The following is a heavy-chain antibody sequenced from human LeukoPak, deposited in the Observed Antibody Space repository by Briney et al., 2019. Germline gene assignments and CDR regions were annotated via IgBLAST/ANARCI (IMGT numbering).Heavy chain of an antibody. CDR3: ARVYGDYLSY. CDR1: GFTFSNNW. D-gene: IGHD4-17*01. V-gene: IGHV3-7*03. CDR2: IKQDGSEK. J-gene: IGHJ4*02. Sequence: GGSLRLSCAASGFTFSNNWMSWVRQAPGKGLEWVANIKQDGSEKYYVDSVKGRFTISRDNAKNSLYLQMNSLRAEDTAVYYCARVYGDYLSYWGQGTLVTVSS.